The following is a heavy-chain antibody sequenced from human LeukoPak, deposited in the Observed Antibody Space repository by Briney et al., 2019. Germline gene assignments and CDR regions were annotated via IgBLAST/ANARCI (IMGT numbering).Heavy chain of an antibody. CDR3: ARGEGDPTYYYYGMDV. Sequence: MSGGSLRLSCAASGFTFSTYSMNWVRQAPGKGRECVSSISSSSRYIYYADSVKGRFTISRDNAKNSLYLQMNSLRAEDTAVYYCARGEGDPTYYYYGMDVWGHGTTVTVTS. CDR1: GFTFSTYS. D-gene: IGHD2-21*02. CDR2: ISSSSRYI. J-gene: IGHJ6*02. V-gene: IGHV3-21*01.